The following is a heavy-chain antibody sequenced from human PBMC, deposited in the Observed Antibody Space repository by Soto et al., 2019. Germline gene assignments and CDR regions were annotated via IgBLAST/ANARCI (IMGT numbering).Heavy chain of an antibody. D-gene: IGHD6-25*01. Sequence: PGGSLRLSCAASGFTFSTYSMNWVRQAPGKGLEWIAYITSSSSTIFHADSVKGRFTISRDNAKNSLYLQMNSLRDEETSVYYCVRDNGTAGAHDPWGEGALVTGSS. CDR1: GFTFSTYS. V-gene: IGHV3-48*02. CDR3: VRDNGTAGAHDP. J-gene: IGHJ5*02. CDR2: ITSSSSTI.